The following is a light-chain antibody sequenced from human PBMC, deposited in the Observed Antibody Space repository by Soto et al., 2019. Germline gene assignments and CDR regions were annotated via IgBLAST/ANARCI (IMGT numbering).Light chain of an antibody. J-gene: IGLJ1*01. CDR2: EVS. CDR1: SSDVGSYNL. CDR3: CSYAGSSTSPYV. Sequence: VLTQPASVSGSPGQSITISCTGTSSDVGSYNLVSWYQQHPGKAPKLMIYEVSKRPSGVSNRFSGSKSGNTASLTISGLQAEDEADYYCCSYAGSSTSPYVFGTGTKVTVL. V-gene: IGLV2-23*02.